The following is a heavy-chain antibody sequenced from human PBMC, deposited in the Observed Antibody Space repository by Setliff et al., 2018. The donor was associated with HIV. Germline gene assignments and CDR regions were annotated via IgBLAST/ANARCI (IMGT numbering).Heavy chain of an antibody. D-gene: IGHD3-9*01. V-gene: IGHV4-61*02. CDR2: IYTSGDT. CDR1: GASLNSGSYF. Sequence: SETLSLTCTVSGASLNSGSYFWSWVRQPTGKGLEWIGRIYTSGDTNYNPSLKSRVTISMDTSKKQFSLKLRSVTAADTAVYYCAREAEQDYDVVTETLVEGAYIQFWGQGSLVTVSS. J-gene: IGHJ1*01. CDR3: AREAEQDYDVVTETLVEGAYIQF.